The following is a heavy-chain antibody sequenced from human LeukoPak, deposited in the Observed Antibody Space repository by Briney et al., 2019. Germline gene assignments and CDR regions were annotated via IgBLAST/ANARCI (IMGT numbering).Heavy chain of an antibody. Sequence: PSETLSLTCTVSGGSISSYYWSWIRQPLGKGLEWIGYIYYSGSTNYNPSLKSRVTISVDTSKNQFSLKLSSVTAADTAVYYCARDRKFTVTPRRDYYYYYMDVWGKGTTVTVSS. CDR1: GGSISSYY. D-gene: IGHD4-17*01. J-gene: IGHJ6*03. CDR2: IYYSGST. CDR3: ARDRKFTVTPRRDYYYYYMDV. V-gene: IGHV4-59*01.